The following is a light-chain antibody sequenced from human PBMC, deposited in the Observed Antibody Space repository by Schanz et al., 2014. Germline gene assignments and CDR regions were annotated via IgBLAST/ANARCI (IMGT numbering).Light chain of an antibody. CDR1: SSDVGGYNQ. Sequence: QSALTQPPSASGSPGQSVTISCTGTSSDVGGYNQVSWYQQHPGKAPKLMIYEVSKRPSGVPDRFSGSKSGNTASLTVSGLQAEDEADYYCAVWDDSLSAWVFGGGTQLTVL. V-gene: IGLV2-8*01. CDR2: EVS. CDR3: AVWDDSLSAWV. J-gene: IGLJ3*02.